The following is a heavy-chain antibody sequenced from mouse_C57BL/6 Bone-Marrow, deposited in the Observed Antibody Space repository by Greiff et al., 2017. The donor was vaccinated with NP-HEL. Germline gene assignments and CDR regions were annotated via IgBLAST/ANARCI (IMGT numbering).Heavy chain of an antibody. D-gene: IGHD2-5*01. V-gene: IGHV14-4*01. CDR3: TLAYYSNQGYFDV. Sequence: VQLQQSGAELVRPGASVKLSCTASGFNIKDDYMHWVKQRPEQGLEWIGWIDPENGDTEYASKFQGKATITAAPSSNTAYLQLSSLTSEDTAVYYCTLAYYSNQGYFDVWGTGTTVTVSS. CDR2: IDPENGDT. J-gene: IGHJ1*03. CDR1: GFNIKDDY.